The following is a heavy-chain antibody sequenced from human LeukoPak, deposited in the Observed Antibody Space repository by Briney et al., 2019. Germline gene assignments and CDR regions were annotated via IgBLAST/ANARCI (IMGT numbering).Heavy chain of an antibody. CDR3: ARGPTISETGYFDY. CDR1: GGSFSSYY. CDR2: INHRGDT. V-gene: IGHV4-34*01. D-gene: IGHD1-1*01. J-gene: IGHJ4*03. Sequence: SETLSLTGAVYGGSFSSYYWSWIPKSPGKGLKWMAEINHRGDTNYNPSVKSRVTISVDTSKNQFSLKVTSLTAADTAVYYCARGPTISETGYFDYWGQGTLVTVSS.